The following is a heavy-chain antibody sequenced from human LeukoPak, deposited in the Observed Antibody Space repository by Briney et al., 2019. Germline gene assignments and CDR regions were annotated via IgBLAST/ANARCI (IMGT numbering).Heavy chain of an antibody. CDR2: LYYTGTT. CDR3: ASGYYYFMDV. CDR1: GGSISSNY. D-gene: IGHD6-13*01. J-gene: IGHJ6*03. Sequence: PSETLSLTCTVSGGSISSNYWSWIRQPPGKGLEWIGLLYYTGTTNYNSSIKGRATISADTSKKYFSLKLTSVTAADTAVYYCASGYYYFMDVWGKGTTVTVSS. V-gene: IGHV4-59*01.